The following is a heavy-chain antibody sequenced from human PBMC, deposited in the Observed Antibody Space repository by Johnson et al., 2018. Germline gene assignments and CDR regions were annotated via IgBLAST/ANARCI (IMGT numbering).Heavy chain of an antibody. CDR1: GYTFTSYY. CDR3: ARGVGLTSMDV. J-gene: IGHJ6*02. V-gene: IGHV1-46*01. Sequence: QVQLVQSGAEVKKPGASVKVSCKASGYTFTSYYMHWVRQAPGQGLEWMGIINTSGGSTRYAQKFQGRVTMTRDTSTSTVYMGMSCLRAEDRAVYYCARGVGLTSMDVWGQGTTVTVSS. D-gene: IGHD3-9*01. CDR2: INTSGGST.